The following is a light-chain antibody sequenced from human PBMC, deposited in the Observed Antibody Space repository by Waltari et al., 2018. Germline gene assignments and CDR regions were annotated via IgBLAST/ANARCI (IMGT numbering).Light chain of an antibody. CDR3: LLFMGSAIWV. V-gene: IGLV8-61*01. CDR1: PGSVSTRNY. Sequence: QTVVTQEPSFSVSPGGTVTPPCGLSPGSVSTRNYPRWYQQTPGQAPRTLIYSTNTRSSGVPDRFSGSILGNKAALTITGAQADDESHYYCLLFMGSAIWVFGGGTKLTVV. CDR2: STN. J-gene: IGLJ3*02.